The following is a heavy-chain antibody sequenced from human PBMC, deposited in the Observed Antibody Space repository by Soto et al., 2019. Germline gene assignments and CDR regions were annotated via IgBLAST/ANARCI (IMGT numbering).Heavy chain of an antibody. V-gene: IGHV3-74*01. CDR3: ARDTDGLHY. CDR2: INTDGSII. J-gene: IGHJ4*02. Sequence: VGSLRLSWAASGLIFRNYKMHLVRQAPGKGLVWVSRINTDGSIIDYADSVKGRFTVSRDNAKNTLYLQMNSLRADDTAVYYCARDTDGLHYWGQGTLVTVSS. CDR1: GLIFRNYK.